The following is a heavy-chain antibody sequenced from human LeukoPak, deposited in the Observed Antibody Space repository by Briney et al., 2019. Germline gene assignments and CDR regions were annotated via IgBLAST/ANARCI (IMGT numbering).Heavy chain of an antibody. CDR3: AKSGGSGTLYYFDY. Sequence: GGSLRLSCAASGFTFSSYAMSWVRQGPGKGLEWVSVISGSGGSTYYADSVKGRFTISRDDSKNTLYLQMNSLRAEDTAVYYCAKSGGSGTLYYFDYWGQGTLVTVSS. CDR2: ISGSGGST. CDR1: GFTFSSYA. D-gene: IGHD3-10*01. V-gene: IGHV3-23*01. J-gene: IGHJ4*02.